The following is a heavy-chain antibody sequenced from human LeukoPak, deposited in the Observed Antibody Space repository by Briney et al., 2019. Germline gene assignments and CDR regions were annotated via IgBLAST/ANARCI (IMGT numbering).Heavy chain of an antibody. Sequence: GGSLRLSCAASGFTFSTYWMSWVRQAPGKGLEWVANIKEDGSEKYYGDSVKGRFTISRDNAKNPLYLEMNSLRVEDTAVYYCARDSSGYQWGQGTLVTVSS. D-gene: IGHD3-22*01. V-gene: IGHV3-7*01. CDR2: IKEDGSEK. J-gene: IGHJ4*02. CDR1: GFTFSTYW. CDR3: ARDSSGYQ.